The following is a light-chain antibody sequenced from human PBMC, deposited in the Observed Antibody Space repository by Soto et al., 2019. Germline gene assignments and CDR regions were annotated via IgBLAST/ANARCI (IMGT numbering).Light chain of an antibody. V-gene: IGLV4-69*01. CDR2: LNSDGSH. CDR1: SGHSSYA. J-gene: IGLJ2*01. Sequence: QLVLTQSPSASASLGASVKLTCTLSSGHSSYAIAWHQQQPEQGPRYLMKLNSDGSHSKGDWIPDRFSGSSSGAERYLTISGLQSEDEADYYCQTWGTGILVVFGGGTKLTVL. CDR3: QTWGTGILVV.